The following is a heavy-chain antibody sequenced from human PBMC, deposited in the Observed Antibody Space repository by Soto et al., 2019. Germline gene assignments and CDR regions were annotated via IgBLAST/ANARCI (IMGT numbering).Heavy chain of an antibody. CDR3: AREGDIVVVGRGDAFDI. CDR2: INSDGSST. D-gene: IGHD2-15*01. V-gene: IGHV3-74*01. Sequence: GGSLRLSCAASGFTFSSYWMHWVRQAPGKGLVWVSRINSDGSSTSYADSVKGRFTISRDNAKNTLYLQMNSLRAEDTAVYYCAREGDIVVVGRGDAFDIWGQGTMVTVSS. J-gene: IGHJ3*02. CDR1: GFTFSSYW.